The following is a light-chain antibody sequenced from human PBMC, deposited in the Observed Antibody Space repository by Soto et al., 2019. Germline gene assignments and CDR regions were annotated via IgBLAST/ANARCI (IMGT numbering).Light chain of an antibody. CDR1: QSISNL. J-gene: IGKJ2*01. Sequence: DIQMTQSPSTLSASVGDRVTITCRASQSISNLLAWYQQKPGKAPTLLIYDVSRLESGVPSRFSGSGSGTEFTLTINSLQPDDFANYYCQQHDSYYTLGQGTKVDIK. CDR2: DVS. CDR3: QQHDSYYT. V-gene: IGKV1-5*01.